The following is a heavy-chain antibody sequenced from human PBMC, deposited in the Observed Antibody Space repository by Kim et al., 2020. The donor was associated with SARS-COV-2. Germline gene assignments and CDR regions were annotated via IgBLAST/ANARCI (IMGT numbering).Heavy chain of an antibody. CDR1: GGSFSGYY. J-gene: IGHJ4*02. Sequence: SETLSLTCAVYGGSFSGYYWSWIRQPPGKGLEWIGEINHSGSTNYNPSLKSRVTISVDTSKNQFSLKLSSVTAADTAVYYCARGRTYYYGSGSYYRGGGSWPRPLTFDYWGQGTLVTVSS. CDR2: INHSGST. V-gene: IGHV4-34*01. CDR3: ARGRTYYYGSGSYYRGGGSWPRPLTFDY. D-gene: IGHD3-10*01.